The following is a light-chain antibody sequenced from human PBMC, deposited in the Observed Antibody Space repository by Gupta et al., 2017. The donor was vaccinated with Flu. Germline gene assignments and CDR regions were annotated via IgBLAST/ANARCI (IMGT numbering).Light chain of an antibody. J-gene: IGLJ2*01. V-gene: IGLV1-51*02. Sequence: QSVLTQPPSVSAAPGQKVTISCSGSSFNIGNNYVSWYQQLPGTAPKLLIYENDKRPSGIPDRISGFRSGTSATLGITGLQTGDEADYHCGTWDSRLSVGVFGGGTKLTVL. CDR2: END. CDR3: GTWDSRLSVGV. CDR1: SFNIGNNY.